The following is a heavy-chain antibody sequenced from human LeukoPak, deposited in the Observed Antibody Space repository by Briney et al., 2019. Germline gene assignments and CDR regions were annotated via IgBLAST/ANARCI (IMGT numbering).Heavy chain of an antibody. CDR3: ARDLGVRTGYSSGRGDWFDP. Sequence: ASVKVSCKASGYTFTSYHMHWVRQAPGQGLEWMGIINPSGGSTSYAPKFQGRVTMTRDMSTSTVYMELSSLRAEDTAVYYCARDLGVRTGYSSGRGDWFDPWGQGTLVTVSS. CDR2: INPSGGST. D-gene: IGHD6-19*01. CDR1: GYTFTSYH. J-gene: IGHJ5*02. V-gene: IGHV1-46*01.